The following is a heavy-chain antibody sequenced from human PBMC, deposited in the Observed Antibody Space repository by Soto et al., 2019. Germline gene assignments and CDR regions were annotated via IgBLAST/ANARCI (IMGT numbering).Heavy chain of an antibody. CDR3: ARDVITMVRGVTSRWFDP. V-gene: IGHV1-18*01. D-gene: IGHD3-10*01. CDR2: ISAYNGNT. CDR1: GYTFTSYG. J-gene: IGHJ5*02. Sequence: GASVKVSCKASGYTFTSYGISWVRQAPGQGPEWMGWISAYNGNTNYAQKLQGRVTMTTDTSTSTAYMELRSLRSDDTAVYYCARDVITMVRGVTSRWFDPWGQGTLVTVSS.